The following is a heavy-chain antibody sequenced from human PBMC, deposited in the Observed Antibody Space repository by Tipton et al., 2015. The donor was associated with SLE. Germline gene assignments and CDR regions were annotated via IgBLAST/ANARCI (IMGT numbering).Heavy chain of an antibody. CDR1: GFAFGTYW. CDR3: ARVHGCLASYFDY. CDR2: IKQDGSDN. D-gene: IGHD4-17*01. Sequence: SLRLSCEASGFAFGTYWMTWVRQAPGKGLEWVGNIKQDGSDNWYVGSVKGRFTISRDNTKNSVYLHMNSLRAEDTAVYYCARVHGCLASYFDYWGQGTLVTVSS. V-gene: IGHV3-7*01. J-gene: IGHJ4*02.